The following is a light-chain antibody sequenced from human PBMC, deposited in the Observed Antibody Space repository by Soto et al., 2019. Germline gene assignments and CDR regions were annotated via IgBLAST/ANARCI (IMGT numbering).Light chain of an antibody. J-gene: IGKJ5*01. CDR2: DAS. CDR3: QQYSQLIT. V-gene: IGKV1-33*01. Sequence: DIQMTQSPSSLSASVGDRATITCQASQYMKNYLNWYQHQLGKAPKLLFYDASNLETGVPSRFSGSGYGTDFTFTISRLQPEDFATYLCQQYSQLITFGQGTRLEIK. CDR1: QYMKNY.